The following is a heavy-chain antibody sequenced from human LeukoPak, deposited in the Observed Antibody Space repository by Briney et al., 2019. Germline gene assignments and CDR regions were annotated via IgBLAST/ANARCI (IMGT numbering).Heavy chain of an antibody. CDR2: ISTYNGNT. Sequence: ASVKVSCKASGGTFSSYAINWVRQAPGRGLEWMGWISTYNGNTHSAEKFQGRVTMTTDTSTSTAYMELRSLTSDDTAVYYCARIDCSSTSCYGNSVDPWGQGTLVTVSS. D-gene: IGHD2-2*01. CDR1: GGTFSSYA. J-gene: IGHJ5*02. CDR3: ARIDCSSTSCYGNSVDP. V-gene: IGHV1-18*01.